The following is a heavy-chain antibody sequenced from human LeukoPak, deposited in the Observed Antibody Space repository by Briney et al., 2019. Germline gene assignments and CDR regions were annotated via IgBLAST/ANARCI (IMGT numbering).Heavy chain of an antibody. V-gene: IGHV4-34*01. J-gene: IGHJ4*02. CDR3: TRGPALDIVVVVAAKGAGFDY. Sequence: SETLSLTCAVYGGSFSGYYWSWIRQPPGKGLKWIGEINHSGSTNYNPSLKSRVTISVDTSKNQFSLKLSSVTAADTAVYYCTRGPALDIVVVVAAKGAGFDYWGQGTLVTVSS. D-gene: IGHD2-15*01. CDR1: GGSFSGYY. CDR2: INHSGST.